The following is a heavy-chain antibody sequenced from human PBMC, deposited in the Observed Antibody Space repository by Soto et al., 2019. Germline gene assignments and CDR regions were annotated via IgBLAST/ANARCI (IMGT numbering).Heavy chain of an antibody. J-gene: IGHJ6*03. V-gene: IGHV3-23*01. CDR1: GFTFSSYA. Sequence: GGSLRLSCAASGFTFSSYAMSWVRQAPGKGLEWVSAISGSGGSTYYADSVKGRFTISRDNSKNTLYLQMNSLRAEDTAVYYCAKDACRSGVCYFSYYYYYMDVWGKGTTVTVSS. CDR3: AKDACRSGVCYFSYYYYYMDV. D-gene: IGHD2-8*01. CDR2: ISGSGGST.